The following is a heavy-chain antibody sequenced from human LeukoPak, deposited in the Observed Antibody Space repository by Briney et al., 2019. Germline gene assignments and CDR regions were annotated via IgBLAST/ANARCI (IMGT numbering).Heavy chain of an antibody. CDR2: INQDGSVK. V-gene: IGHV3-7*01. CDR3: ATSRDSSGVD. D-gene: IGHD3-22*01. Sequence: PGGSLRLSCAASGFTFRNYWMSWVRQAPGKGLEWVDNINQDGSVKFYVDSVKGRFTISRDNAKSSLYLQMNSLRAEDTAVYYCATSRDSSGVDWGQGNLVTVSS. J-gene: IGHJ4*02. CDR1: GFTFRNYW.